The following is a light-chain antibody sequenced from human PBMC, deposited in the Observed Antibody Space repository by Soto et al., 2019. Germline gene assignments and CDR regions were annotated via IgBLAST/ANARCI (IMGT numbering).Light chain of an antibody. V-gene: IGLV1-40*01. CDR2: GNR. J-gene: IGLJ3*02. Sequence: QLVLTQPPSVSGAPGQRVTISCTGNSSNLGAGYDVHWYQQLPGAAPKLVIFGNRNRPSGIPERFSGSKSGTSASLAITGLQAEVEADYYCQAYDYSLTASVFGGGTKLTVL. CDR3: QAYDYSLTASV. CDR1: SSNLGAGYD.